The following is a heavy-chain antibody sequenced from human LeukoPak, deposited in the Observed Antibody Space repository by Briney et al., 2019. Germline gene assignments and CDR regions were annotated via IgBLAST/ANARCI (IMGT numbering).Heavy chain of an antibody. J-gene: IGHJ4*02. D-gene: IGHD5-18*01. Sequence: PSETLSLTCTVSGGSISSYYWNWIRQPPGKGLEWIGYIFYGGSTNYNPSLKSRVTISVDTSKNQFSLKLSSVTAADTAVYYCARGVYSYGYGFDYWGQGTLVTVS. CDR3: ARGVYSYGYGFDY. CDR1: GGSISSYY. V-gene: IGHV4-59*01. CDR2: IFYGGST.